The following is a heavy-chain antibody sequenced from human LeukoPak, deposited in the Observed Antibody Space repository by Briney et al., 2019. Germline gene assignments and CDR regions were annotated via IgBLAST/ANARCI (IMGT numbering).Heavy chain of an antibody. D-gene: IGHD5-24*01. J-gene: IGHJ4*02. CDR3: ARDEEMATIGAFDY. Sequence: PGGSLRLSCAASGFTFSSYSMNWVRQAPGKGLEWVSSISSSSSYIYYADSVKGRFTISRDNAKNSLYLQMNSLRAEDTAVYYCARDEEMATIGAFDYWGQGTLVTVSS. CDR2: ISSSSSYI. V-gene: IGHV3-21*01. CDR1: GFTFSSYS.